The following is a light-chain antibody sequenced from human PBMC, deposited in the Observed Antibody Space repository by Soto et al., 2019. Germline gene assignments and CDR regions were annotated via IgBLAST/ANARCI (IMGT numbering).Light chain of an antibody. Sequence: DIQMTQSPSALSASVRDRVTITCRASQSISSYLNWYQQKPGQAPKLLIYAASSLQSGVPSRFSGSGSGTDFTLTISSLQPEDFATYYCQQSYSTSSITFGQGTRLEIK. CDR1: QSISSY. V-gene: IGKV1-39*01. CDR3: QQSYSTSSIT. J-gene: IGKJ5*01. CDR2: AAS.